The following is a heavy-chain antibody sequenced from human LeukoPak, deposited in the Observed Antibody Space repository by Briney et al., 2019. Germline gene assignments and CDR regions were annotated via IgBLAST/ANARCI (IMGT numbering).Heavy chain of an antibody. CDR1: VYTFTSYY. CDR2: INPSGGST. V-gene: IGHV1-46*01. D-gene: IGHD3-9*01. J-gene: IGHJ6*04. CDR3: ARDRRYYDILTGYRGYYYYGIDV. Sequence: ASVKVSCKASVYTFTSYYMHWVRQAPGQGLEWMGIINPSGGSTSYAQKLQGRVTMTRDTSTSTVYMELSSLRSEDTAVYYCARDRRYYDILTGYRGYYYYGIDVWGKGTTVSVSS.